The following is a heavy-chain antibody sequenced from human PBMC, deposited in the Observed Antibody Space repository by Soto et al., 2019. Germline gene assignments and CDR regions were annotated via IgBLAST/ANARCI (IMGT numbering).Heavy chain of an antibody. Sequence: PGGSLRLSCAASGFTFSSYAMHWVRQAPGKGLEWVAVISYDGSNKYYADSVKGRFTISRDNAKNSIYLQMVSLRAEDTAAYYCGRVGSRGDHVTYWGQGALVTVSS. D-gene: IGHD4-4*01. CDR3: GRVGSRGDHVTY. V-gene: IGHV3-30-3*01. CDR1: GFTFSSYA. J-gene: IGHJ4*02. CDR2: ISYDGSNK.